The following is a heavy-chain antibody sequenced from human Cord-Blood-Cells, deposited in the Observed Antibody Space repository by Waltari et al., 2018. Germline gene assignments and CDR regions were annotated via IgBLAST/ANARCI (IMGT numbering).Heavy chain of an antibody. CDR2: INPNSGGT. D-gene: IGHD2-2*01. J-gene: IGHJ4*02. CDR1: GYPFTGYY. Sequence: QVQLVQSGAEVKKPGASVKVSCKASGYPFTGYYMHWVRQAPGQGLEWMGWINPNSGGTNYAQKFQGWVTMTRDTSISTAYMELSRLRSDDTAVYYCARGGYCSSTSCYVLFDYWGQGTLVTVSS. V-gene: IGHV1-2*04. CDR3: ARGGYCSSTSCYVLFDY.